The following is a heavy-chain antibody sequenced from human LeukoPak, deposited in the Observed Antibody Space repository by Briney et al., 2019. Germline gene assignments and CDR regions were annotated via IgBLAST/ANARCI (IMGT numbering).Heavy chain of an antibody. D-gene: IGHD4-17*01. CDR3: AKDQGYGDYAAAYDY. Sequence: PGGSLRLSCAASGFTFSSYAMSWVRQAPGKGLEWVSAISGSGGSTYYADSVKGRFIISRDNSKNTLYLQMNSLRAEDTAVYYCAKDQGYGDYAAAYDYWGQGTLVTVSS. J-gene: IGHJ4*02. CDR2: ISGSGGST. V-gene: IGHV3-23*01. CDR1: GFTFSSYA.